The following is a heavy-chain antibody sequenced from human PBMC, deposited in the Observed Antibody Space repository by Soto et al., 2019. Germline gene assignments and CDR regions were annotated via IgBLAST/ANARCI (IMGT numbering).Heavy chain of an antibody. J-gene: IGHJ4*02. V-gene: IGHV1-18*01. Sequence: QVQLVQSGAEVKKPVASVKVSCKASGYTFTSYGISWVRQAPGQGLEWMGWISAYNGNTNYAQKLQGRVTMTTDTSTSTAYMELRRLRSDVTVVYYCAREEKYYYGSGSRLFDYWGQGPLVTVSS. CDR2: ISAYNGNT. CDR3: AREEKYYYGSGSRLFDY. CDR1: GYTFTSYG. D-gene: IGHD3-10*01.